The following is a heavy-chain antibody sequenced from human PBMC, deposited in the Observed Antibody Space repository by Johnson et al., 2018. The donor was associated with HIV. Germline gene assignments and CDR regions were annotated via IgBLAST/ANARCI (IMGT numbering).Heavy chain of an antibody. Sequence: VQLVESGGGLVQPGGSLRLSCAASGFTFSSFAMSWVRQAPGKGLEWVSGISGAGGSRNYADSVKGRFTISRDNSKNTLFLQMDSLRAEDTAVYFCARPPAYLYKAAFSIWGQGTMVTVSS. CDR3: ARPPAYLYKAAFSI. D-gene: IGHD3-16*02. V-gene: IGHV3-23*04. CDR1: GFTFSSFA. CDR2: ISGAGGSR. J-gene: IGHJ3*02.